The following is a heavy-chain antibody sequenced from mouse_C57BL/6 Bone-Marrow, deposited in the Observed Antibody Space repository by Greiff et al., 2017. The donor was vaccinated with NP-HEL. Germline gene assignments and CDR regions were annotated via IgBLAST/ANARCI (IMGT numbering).Heavy chain of an antibody. J-gene: IGHJ1*03. CDR2: SRNKANDYTT. V-gene: IGHV7-1*01. D-gene: IGHD1-1*01. CDR3: ARGITTVVPHWYFDV. CDR1: GFTFSDFY. Sequence: EVMLVESGGGLVQSGRSLRLSCATSGFTFSDFYMEWVRQAPGKGLEWIAASRNKANDYTTEYSASVKGRFIVSRDTSQSILYLQMNALRAEDTAIYYCARGITTVVPHWYFDVWGTGTTVTVSS.